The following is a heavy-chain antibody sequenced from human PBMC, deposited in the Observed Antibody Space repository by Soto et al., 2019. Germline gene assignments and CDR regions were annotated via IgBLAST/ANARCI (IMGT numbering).Heavy chain of an antibody. D-gene: IGHD2-2*01. CDR1: GGSICSGVYS. Sequence: QLQLQESGSGLVKPSQTLSLTCAVSGGSICSGVYSLSWIRQPPGKGLEWIGYIYHSGSTYYNPSLKSLFTKSVDSSKNQLSLKLSSVTAADTAVYYCARVPDRWGQGTLVTVSS. J-gene: IGHJ5*02. CDR3: ARVPDR. CDR2: IYHSGST. V-gene: IGHV4-30-2*01.